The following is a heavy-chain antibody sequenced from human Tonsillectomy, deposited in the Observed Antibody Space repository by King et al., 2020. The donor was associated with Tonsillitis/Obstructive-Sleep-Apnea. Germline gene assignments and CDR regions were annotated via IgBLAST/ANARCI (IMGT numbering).Heavy chain of an antibody. CDR1: GGSISSSSYY. CDR2: IYYSGST. V-gene: IGHV4-39*01. D-gene: IGHD3-3*01. CDR3: ARHQGYYDFWSGYSRVGAFDI. J-gene: IGHJ3*02. Sequence: QLQESGPGLVKPSETLSLTCTVSGGSISSSSYYWDWIRQPPGKGLEWIGSIYYSGSTYYNPSLKSRVTISVDTSKNQFSLKLSSVTAADTAVYYCARHQGYYDFWSGYSRVGAFDIWGQGTMVTVSS.